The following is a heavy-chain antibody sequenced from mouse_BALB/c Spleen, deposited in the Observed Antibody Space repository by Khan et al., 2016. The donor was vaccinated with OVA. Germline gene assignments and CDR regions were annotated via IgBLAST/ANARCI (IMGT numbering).Heavy chain of an antibody. Sequence: QIQLVQSGPELKKPGETVKISCKASGYTFTNYGMNWVKQAPGKGLKWMGWINTYTGEPTYADDFNGRFAFSLESSASTVYLQINNLKNDDTATYFCACGGYWYFDVWGAGTTVTVSS. J-gene: IGHJ1*01. V-gene: IGHV9-3-1*01. D-gene: IGHD1-1*02. CDR1: GYTFTNYG. CDR2: INTYTGEP. CDR3: ACGGYWYFDV.